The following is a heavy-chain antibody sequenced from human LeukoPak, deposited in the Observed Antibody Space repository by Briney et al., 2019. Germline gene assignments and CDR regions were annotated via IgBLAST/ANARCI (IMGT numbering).Heavy chain of an antibody. J-gene: IGHJ4*02. Sequence: GGSLRLSCAASGFTFSDYYMSWIRQAPGKGLEWVSYISSSGSTIYYADSVKGRFTISRDNAKSSLYLQMNSLRAEDTAVYYCARGPPWGSSSWSPYFDYWGQGTLVTVSS. CDR2: ISSSGSTI. CDR1: GFTFSDYY. D-gene: IGHD6-13*01. V-gene: IGHV3-11*04. CDR3: ARGPPWGSSSWSPYFDY.